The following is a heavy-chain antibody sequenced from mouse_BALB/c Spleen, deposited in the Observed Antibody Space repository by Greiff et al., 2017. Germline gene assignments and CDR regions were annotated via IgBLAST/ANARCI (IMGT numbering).Heavy chain of an antibody. CDR2: IWGDGST. CDR3: ARDGNYVYYYAMDY. Sequence: VQLKESGPGLVAPSQSLSITCTVSGFSLTGYGVNWVRQPPGKGLEWLGMIWGDGSTDYNSALKSRLSISKDNSKSQVFLKMNSLQTDDTARYYGARDGNYVYYYAMDYWGQGTSVTVSS. J-gene: IGHJ4*01. CDR1: GFSLTGYG. D-gene: IGHD2-1*01. V-gene: IGHV2-6-7*01.